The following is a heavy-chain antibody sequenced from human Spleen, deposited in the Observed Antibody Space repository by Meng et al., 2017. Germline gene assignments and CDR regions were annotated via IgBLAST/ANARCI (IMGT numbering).Heavy chain of an antibody. CDR2: INHSGST. V-gene: IGHV4-34*01. D-gene: IGHD4-11*01. CDR3: ARGPTTMAHDFDY. J-gene: IGHJ4*02. CDR1: GGSFSDYY. Sequence: QVPLQHWGAVLLKPSETLSLTCVVSGGSFSDYYWSWIRQPPGKGLEWIGEINHSGSTNYNPSLESRATISVDTSQNNLSLKLSSVTAADSAVYYCARGPTTMAHDFDYWGQGTLVTVSS.